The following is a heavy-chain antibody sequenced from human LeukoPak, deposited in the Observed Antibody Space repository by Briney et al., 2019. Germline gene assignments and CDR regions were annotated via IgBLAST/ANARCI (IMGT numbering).Heavy chain of an antibody. V-gene: IGHV4-61*01. CDR3: ARGHTALCIWRD. D-gene: IGHD5-24*01. CDR1: PGSACIVMAC. Sequence: PSETLSLTSMDPPGSACIVMACASWIRQPPGKGLEWIGHISYSGSTNYNPSLKSRVTISLDTSKNQLSLKLSSVTTADTAVYYCARGHTALCIWRDGGQGTLVTVSS. CDR2: ISYSGST. J-gene: IGHJ4*02.